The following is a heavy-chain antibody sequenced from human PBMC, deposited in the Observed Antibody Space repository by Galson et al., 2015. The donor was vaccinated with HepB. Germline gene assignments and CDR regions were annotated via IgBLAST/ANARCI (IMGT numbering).Heavy chain of an antibody. CDR3: ARGYCSSTSCHGWFDP. D-gene: IGHD2-2*01. J-gene: IGHJ5*02. V-gene: IGHV4-30-4*01. Sequence: TLSLTCTVSGGSISSGDYYWSWIRQPPGKGLEWIGYIYYSGSTYYNPSLKSRVTISVDTSKNQFSLKLSSVTAADTAVYYCARGYCSSTSCHGWFDPWGQGTLVTVSS. CDR2: IYYSGST. CDR1: GGSISSGDYY.